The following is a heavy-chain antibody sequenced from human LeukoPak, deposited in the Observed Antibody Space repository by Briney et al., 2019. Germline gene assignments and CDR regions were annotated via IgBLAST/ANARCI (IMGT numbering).Heavy chain of an antibody. Sequence: PSETLSLTCTVSGGSVSSGSYYWSWNRQPPGKGLEWIGEIYYSGSTNYNPSLKSRITISLDTSKNQFSLKLSSVTAADTAVYYCASRITSYFQRWGQGTLVTVSS. J-gene: IGHJ1*01. CDR1: GGSVSSGSYY. CDR2: IYYSGST. V-gene: IGHV4-61*01. D-gene: IGHD3-10*01. CDR3: ASRITSYFQR.